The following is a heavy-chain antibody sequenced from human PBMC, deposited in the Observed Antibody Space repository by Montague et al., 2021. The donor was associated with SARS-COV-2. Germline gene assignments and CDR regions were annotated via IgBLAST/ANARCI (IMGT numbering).Heavy chain of an antibody. CDR1: GDSISDYY. CDR2: IFRSGAT. CDR3: ARTSRGSRYFYGVDA. J-gene: IGHJ6*02. D-gene: IGHD3-10*01. Sequence: SETLSLTCTVSGDSISDYYWSWIRQPPGMGLEWIGYIFRSGATNYNPPLKSRVIISLDTSKSQFSLRLSSVTAADTAIYYCARTSRGSRYFYGVDAWGQGTTVTVPS. V-gene: IGHV4-59*01.